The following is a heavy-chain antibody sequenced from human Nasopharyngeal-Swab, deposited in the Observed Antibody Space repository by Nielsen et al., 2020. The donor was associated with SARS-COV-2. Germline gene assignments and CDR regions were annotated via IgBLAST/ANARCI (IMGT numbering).Heavy chain of an antibody. CDR1: GFTFSTYA. CDR2: ISNYGDSI. V-gene: IGHV3-23*01. D-gene: IGHD2-15*01. J-gene: IGHJ4*02. Sequence: GESLKISCTAAGFTFSTYAMSLVRQAPGKGLEWVSIISNYGDSIKYTDSVKGRFTISRDNSKNTVFLQMDSLRDEDTALYYCAKGMGGYCAGSGCFSRVLDQWGQGTLVTVSS. CDR3: AKGMGGYCAGSGCFSRVLDQ.